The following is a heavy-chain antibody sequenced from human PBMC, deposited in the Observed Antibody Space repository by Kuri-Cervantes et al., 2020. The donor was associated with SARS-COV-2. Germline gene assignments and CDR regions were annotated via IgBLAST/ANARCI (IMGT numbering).Heavy chain of an antibody. V-gene: IGHV1-69*06. J-gene: IGHJ4*02. CDR3: ARVVGATKTPFDY. CDR2: IIPIFGTA. CDR1: GGTFSSYA. D-gene: IGHD1-26*01. Sequence: SVKVSCKASGGTFSSYAISWVRQAPGQGLEWMGGIIPIFGTANYAQKFQGRVTITADKSTSTAYMELRSLRSDDTAVYYCARVVGATKTPFDYWGQGTLVTVSS.